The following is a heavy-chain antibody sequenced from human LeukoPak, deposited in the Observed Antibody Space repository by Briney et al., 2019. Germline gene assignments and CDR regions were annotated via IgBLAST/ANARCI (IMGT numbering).Heavy chain of an antibody. CDR3: ARSVVAATGWFDP. Sequence: SETLSLTCTVSGGSISSSSYYWDWIRQPPGKGLEWIGSIYYSGSTYYNPSLKSRVTISVDTSKNQFSLKLSSVTAADTAVYYCARSVVAATGWFDPWGQGTLVTVSS. V-gene: IGHV4-39*01. D-gene: IGHD2-15*01. CDR1: GGSISSSSYY. CDR2: IYYSGST. J-gene: IGHJ5*02.